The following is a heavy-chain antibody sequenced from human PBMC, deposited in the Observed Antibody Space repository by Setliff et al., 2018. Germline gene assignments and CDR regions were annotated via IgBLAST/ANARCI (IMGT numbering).Heavy chain of an antibody. CDR1: GNRFTDYF. J-gene: IGHJ4*02. V-gene: IGHV1-2*02. CDR3: ARVTGVTTFGVIMKDFEF. D-gene: IGHD3-3*01. Sequence: ASVKVSCKASGNRFTDYFLHWVRQAPGQGLEWMGWINPNSGDTHSAQKFLGRVTMTGVTSINTTYMELSGLRSDDTAVYYCARVTGVTTFGVIMKDFEFWGQGTLVTVSS. CDR2: INPNSGDT.